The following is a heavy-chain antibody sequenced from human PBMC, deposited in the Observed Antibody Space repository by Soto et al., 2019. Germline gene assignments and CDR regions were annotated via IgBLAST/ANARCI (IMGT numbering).Heavy chain of an antibody. D-gene: IGHD3-10*01. CDR1: GFSLSTSGMG. CDR3: AHRKSSYYGSENTYYYGMDV. J-gene: IGHJ6*02. V-gene: IGHV2-5*01. Sequence: QITLKESGPTLVKPTQTLTLTCTFSGFSLSTSGMGVAWIRQPPEKALEWLAVIYWTDDKRYSPSLKSRLTITKDTSKNQVVLTMTDMDPVDTATYYCAHRKSSYYGSENTYYYGMDVWSQGTTVTVSS. CDR2: IYWTDDK.